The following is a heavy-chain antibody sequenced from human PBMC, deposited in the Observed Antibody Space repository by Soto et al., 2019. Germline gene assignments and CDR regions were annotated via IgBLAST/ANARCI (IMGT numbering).Heavy chain of an antibody. D-gene: IGHD2-15*01. V-gene: IGHV1-69*06. J-gene: IGHJ4*02. CDR3: ARRESGGFYRFFDS. Sequence: ASVKVSCKASGGSLSTNPISWVRQAPGQGLEWMGGTGSGTGSGNHAQKFQGRLTVTADKSTSTVYMELTNLSSEDTAVYYCARRESGGFYRFFDSWGQGTLVTVYS. CDR1: GGSLSTNP. CDR2: TGSGTGSG.